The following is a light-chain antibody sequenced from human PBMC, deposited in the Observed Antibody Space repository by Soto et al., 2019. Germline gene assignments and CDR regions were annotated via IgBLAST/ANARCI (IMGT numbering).Light chain of an antibody. CDR3: QQYDNLPIT. CDR2: DAS. V-gene: IGKV1-33*01. Sequence: DIQMTQSPSSLSASVGDRVTITCQASQDISNYLNWYQQKPGKAPKLLIYDASNLETGVPSRFSGSGSSTDVTFTISSLQPEDISTYYCQQYDNLPITFGQGTRLEIK. CDR1: QDISNY. J-gene: IGKJ5*01.